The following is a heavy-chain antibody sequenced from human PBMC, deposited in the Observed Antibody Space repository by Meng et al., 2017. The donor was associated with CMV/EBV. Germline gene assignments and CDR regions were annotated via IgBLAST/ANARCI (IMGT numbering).Heavy chain of an antibody. V-gene: IGHV1-69*10. Sequence: SVKVSCKASGGTFSSYAISWVRQAPGQGLEWMGGIIPILGIANYAQKFQGRVTITADKSTSTAYMELSSLRSDDTAVYYCARGRLTGTTLYYGMDVWGQGTTVTVSS. CDR3: ARGRLTGTTLYYGMDV. CDR1: GGTFSSYA. CDR2: IIPILGIA. J-gene: IGHJ6*02. D-gene: IGHD1/OR15-1a*01.